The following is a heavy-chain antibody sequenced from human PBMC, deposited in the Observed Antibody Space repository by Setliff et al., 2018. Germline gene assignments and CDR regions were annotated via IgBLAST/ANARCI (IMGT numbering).Heavy chain of an antibody. D-gene: IGHD5-18*01. V-gene: IGHV3-30*02. CDR1: GFTFSSYW. J-gene: IGHJ4*02. Sequence: GGSLRLSCAASGFTFSSYWMSWVRQAPGKGLEWVAFIRYDGSNRYFADSVKGRFSISRDNSKNTLYLQMNSLRAEDTAVYYCARQDTAMSRPRGYFDYWGQGTLVTVSS. CDR2: IRYDGSNR. CDR3: ARQDTAMSRPRGYFDY.